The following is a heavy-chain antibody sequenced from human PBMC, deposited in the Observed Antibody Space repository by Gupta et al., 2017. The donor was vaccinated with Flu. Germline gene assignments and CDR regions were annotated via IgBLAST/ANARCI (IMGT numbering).Heavy chain of an antibody. CDR1: GFTFDDYA. D-gene: IGHD6-19*01. CDR2: ISWNSGSI. J-gene: IGHJ4*02. V-gene: IGHV3-9*01. Sequence: EVQLVESGGGLVQPGRSLRLSCAASGFTFDDYAMHWVRQAPGKGLEWVSGISWNSGSIGYADSVKGRFTISRDNAKNSLYLQMNSLRAEDTALYYCAKGNSSGWYDYFDYWGQGTLVTVSS. CDR3: AKGNSSGWYDYFDY.